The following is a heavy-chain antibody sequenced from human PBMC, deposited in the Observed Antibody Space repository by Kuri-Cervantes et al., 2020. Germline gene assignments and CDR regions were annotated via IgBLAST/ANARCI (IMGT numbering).Heavy chain of an antibody. Sequence: GESLKISCAASGFTFSDYYMSWIRQAPGKGLEWVSYISSSGSTIYYADSVKGRFTISRDNAKNSLYLQMNSLRAEDTAVYDCARERYYYDSSGYYRHGMDVWGQGTTVTVSS. V-gene: IGHV3-11*04. D-gene: IGHD3-22*01. J-gene: IGHJ6*02. CDR3: ARERYYYDSSGYYRHGMDV. CDR1: GFTFSDYY. CDR2: ISSSGSTI.